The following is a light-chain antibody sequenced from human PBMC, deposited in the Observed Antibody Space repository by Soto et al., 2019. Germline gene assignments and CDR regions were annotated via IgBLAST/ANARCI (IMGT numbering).Light chain of an antibody. J-gene: IGLJ2*01. CDR1: SSNIGSNY. CDR3: GTWDNSLSAV. V-gene: IGLV1-51*01. Sequence: QSVLTQPPSVSAAPGQKVTISCSGSSSNIGSNYVSWYQQLPGTAPKLLIYDNGKRHSGIPDRFSGSQSGTSATLGITGLQTGDEADYYCGTWDNSLSAVFGGGTQLTVL. CDR2: DNG.